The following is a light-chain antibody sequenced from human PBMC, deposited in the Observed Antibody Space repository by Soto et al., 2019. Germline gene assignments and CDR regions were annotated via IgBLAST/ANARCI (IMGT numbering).Light chain of an antibody. J-gene: IGKJ1*01. V-gene: IGKV3-15*01. Sequence: EIVMTQSPATLSVSPGERATLSCRASQSVSSNLAWYQQKPGQAPRLLIYGASTRATGIPVRFSGSGSGTEFTLTVSSLQSKDFAVYYCQQYNKWPRTFGQGTKVEIK. CDR2: GAS. CDR3: QQYNKWPRT. CDR1: QSVSSN.